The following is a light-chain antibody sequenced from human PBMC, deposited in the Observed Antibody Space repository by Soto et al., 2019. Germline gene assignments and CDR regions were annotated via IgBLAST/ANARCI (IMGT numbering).Light chain of an antibody. CDR2: ATS. CDR1: QAISSY. V-gene: IGKV1-27*01. CDR3: HKYNHAPT. Sequence: DIQLTQSPSSLSASVGDRVTITCRASQAISSYLAWYQQKPGQVPELLIYATSTLQSGAPSRFSGSGSGTDFTLTTSSQQPDDVATYYRHKYNHAPTFGGGTKVEIK. J-gene: IGKJ4*01.